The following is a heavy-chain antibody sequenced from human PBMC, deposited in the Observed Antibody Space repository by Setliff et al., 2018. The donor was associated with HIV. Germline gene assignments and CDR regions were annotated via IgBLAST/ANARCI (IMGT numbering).Heavy chain of an antibody. V-gene: IGHV3-66*01. CDR1: GFTVSSNY. CDR3: ARGYYDSSGYYPWLL. D-gene: IGHD3-22*01. CDR2: IYSGGST. J-gene: IGHJ4*02. Sequence: GGSLRLSCVASGFTVSSNYMSWVRQAPGKGLEWVSVIYSGGSTYHADSVKGRFTISRDNAKNSLYLQMNSLRAEDTAVYYCARGYYDSSGYYPWLLWGQGTLVTVSS.